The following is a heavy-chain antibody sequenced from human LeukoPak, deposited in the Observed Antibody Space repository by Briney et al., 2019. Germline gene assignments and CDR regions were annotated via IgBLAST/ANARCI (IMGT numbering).Heavy chain of an antibody. CDR1: GFTFNSYW. CDR2: INPDGSGK. J-gene: IGHJ4*02. V-gene: IGHV3-7*01. Sequence: PGGSLRLSCAASGFTFNSYWMIWVRQAPGKGLEWVANINPDGSGKDYVDSVKGRFTISRDNAKNSLYLQMNSLRAEDTAVYYCAREYSGSGGVYWGQGTLVTVSS. D-gene: IGHD6-19*01. CDR3: AREYSGSGGVY.